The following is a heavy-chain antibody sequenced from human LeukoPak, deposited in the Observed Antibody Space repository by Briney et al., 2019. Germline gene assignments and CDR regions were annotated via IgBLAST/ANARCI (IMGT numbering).Heavy chain of an antibody. CDR1: GGSISSGGYY. CDR3: ASNDGRIRFLEFY. Sequence: PSQTLSLTCTVSGGSISSGGYYWNWIRQHPGKGLEWIGHIYYSGDTYYNPSLQSRVTISLDTTKNQFSLNLNSVTAADTAVYYCASNDGRIRFLEFYWGQGTLITVSS. J-gene: IGHJ4*02. CDR2: IYYSGDT. V-gene: IGHV4-31*03. D-gene: IGHD3-3*01.